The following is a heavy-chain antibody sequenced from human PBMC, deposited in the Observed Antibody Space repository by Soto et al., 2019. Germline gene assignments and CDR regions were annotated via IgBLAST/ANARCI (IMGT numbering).Heavy chain of an antibody. D-gene: IGHD6-19*01. CDR1: GGNPSNSA. CDR3: AGGRIVVAGGSAYYGMDV. CDR2: IIPVFGIV. V-gene: IGHV1-69*01. J-gene: IGHJ6*02. Sequence: QVHLLLQSGAEVKKPGSSVKVSCKASGGNPSNSAISWVRQAPGLGLEWMGGIIPVFGIVSYAQNFQGRVTITADESTSTDYMELSSLRSDDTAVYFCAGGRIVVAGGSAYYGMDVWGQGTTVTVSS.